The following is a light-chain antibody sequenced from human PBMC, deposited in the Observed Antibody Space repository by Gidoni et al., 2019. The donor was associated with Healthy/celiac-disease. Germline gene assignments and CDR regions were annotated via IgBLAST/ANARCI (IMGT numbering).Light chain of an antibody. V-gene: IGKV2-28*01. CDR1: QSLLHSNGYNY. Sequence: DILMTQSPLSLPVTPGEPASISCRSSQSLLHSNGYNYLDWYLQKPGQSPQLLIYLGSNRASGVPDRVSGSGSGTDFTLKISRVEAEDVGVYYCMQALQTPVAFGQGTKVEIK. J-gene: IGKJ1*01. CDR3: MQALQTPVA. CDR2: LGS.